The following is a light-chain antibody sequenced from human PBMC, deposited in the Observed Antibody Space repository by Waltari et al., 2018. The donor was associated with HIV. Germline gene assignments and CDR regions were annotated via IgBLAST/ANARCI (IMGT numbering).Light chain of an antibody. CDR3: QSYDSTNPCI. CDR2: EDY. V-gene: IGLV6-57*03. Sequence: NFMLTQPHSVSESPGKTVNISCARSSGSIASNHVKWYQQRPGSAPTPVIYEDYQRPSGVPDRFSGSIDSSSNSASLTISELKTEDEADYYCQSYDSTNPCIFGTGTRVTVL. J-gene: IGLJ1*01. CDR1: SGSIASNH.